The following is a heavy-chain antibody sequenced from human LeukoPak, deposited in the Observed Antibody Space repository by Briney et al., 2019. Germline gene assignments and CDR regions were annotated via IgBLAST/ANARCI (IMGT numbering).Heavy chain of an antibody. J-gene: IGHJ3*02. D-gene: IGHD1-20*01. CDR2: IKQDGSEK. Sequence: PGGSLRLSXAASGFTFRSCWVNWVRQAPGKGLEWVANIKQDGSEKYYVDSVKGRFTISRDNAKNSLYLQMNSLRAEDTAVYYCASGNWNDRAFDIWGQGTMVAVSS. V-gene: IGHV3-7*01. CDR1: GFTFRSCW. CDR3: ASGNWNDRAFDI.